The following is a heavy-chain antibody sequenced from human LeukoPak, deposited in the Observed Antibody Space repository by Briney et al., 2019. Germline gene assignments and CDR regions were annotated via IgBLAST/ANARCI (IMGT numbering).Heavy chain of an antibody. J-gene: IGHJ4*02. CDR3: AKALWFGELFSGFDY. V-gene: IGHV3-33*06. D-gene: IGHD3-10*01. Sequence: AGGSLRLSCAASGFTFSSYGMHWVRQAPGKGLEWVAVIWYDGSNKYYADSAKGRFTISRDNSKNTLYLQMNSLRAEDTAVYYCAKALWFGELFSGFDYWGQGTLVTVSS. CDR2: IWYDGSNK. CDR1: GFTFSSYG.